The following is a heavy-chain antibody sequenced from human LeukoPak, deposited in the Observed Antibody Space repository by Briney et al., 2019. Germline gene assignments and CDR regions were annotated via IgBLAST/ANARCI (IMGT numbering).Heavy chain of an antibody. V-gene: IGHV1-69*01. D-gene: IGHD5-18*01. J-gene: IGHJ6*03. CDR3: ARTAMASYYMDV. Sequence: ASVKVSCKASGGTFSSYVISWVGQAPGQGLGWMGGIIPIFGTANYAQKFQGRVTITADESTSTAYMELSSPRSEDTAVYYCARTAMASYYMDVWGKGTTVTVSS. CDR2: IIPIFGTA. CDR1: GGTFSSYV.